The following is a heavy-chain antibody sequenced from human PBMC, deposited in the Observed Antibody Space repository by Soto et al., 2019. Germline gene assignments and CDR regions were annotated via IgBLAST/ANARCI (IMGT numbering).Heavy chain of an antibody. CDR2: IIPIFGTA. J-gene: IGHJ6*02. D-gene: IGHD5-18*01. CDR3: ARTQQRGYSYGPSYYYYGMDV. CDR1: GGTFSSYA. V-gene: IGHV1-69*13. Sequence: GASVKVSCKASGGTFSSYAISWVRQAPGQGLEWMGGIIPIFGTANYAQKFQGRVTITADESTSTAYMELSSLRSEDTAVYYCARTQQRGYSYGPSYYYYGMDVWGQGTTVTVSS.